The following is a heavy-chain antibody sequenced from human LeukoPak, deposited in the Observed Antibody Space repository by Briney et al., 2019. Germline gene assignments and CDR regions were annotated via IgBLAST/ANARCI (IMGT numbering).Heavy chain of an antibody. Sequence: GGSLRLSCAASGFTFSSYAMHWVRQAPGKGLEYVSAISSNGGSTYYANSVEGRFTISRDNSKNTLYLQMGSLRAEDMAVYYCARGDYYGSGSYYSFLDYWGQGTLVTVSS. J-gene: IGHJ4*02. D-gene: IGHD3-10*01. CDR1: GFTFSSYA. CDR2: ISSNGGST. CDR3: ARGDYYGSGSYYSFLDY. V-gene: IGHV3-64*01.